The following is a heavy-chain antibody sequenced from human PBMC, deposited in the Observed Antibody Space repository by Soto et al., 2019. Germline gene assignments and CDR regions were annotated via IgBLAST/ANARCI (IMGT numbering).Heavy chain of an antibody. V-gene: IGHV1-2*02. CDR2: INPNSGGT. J-gene: IGHJ5*02. Sequence: QVQLVQFGAEVKKPGASVKVSCKASGYTFTGYYMHWVRQAPGQGLEWMGWINPNSGGTNYAQKFQGRVTMTRDTSISTAYMELSRLRSDDTAVYYCTVAYCGGDCYTGGFDPWGQGTLVTVSS. CDR1: GYTFTGYY. CDR3: TVAYCGGDCYTGGFDP. D-gene: IGHD2-21*02.